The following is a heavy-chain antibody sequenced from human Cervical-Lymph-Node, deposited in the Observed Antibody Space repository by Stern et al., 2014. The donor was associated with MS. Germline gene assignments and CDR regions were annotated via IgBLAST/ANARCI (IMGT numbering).Heavy chain of an antibody. D-gene: IGHD1-7*01. Sequence: QVQLVQSGAEVKEPGASVKVSCKASGYTLIDYYMFWVRQAPGQGLEWMGGINPDSGDTNYAQKFQGRVTMTTNTSISTAYMELSSLRSEDTAVYYCARMYNWNSYYFYGMDVWGQGTTVTVSS. V-gene: IGHV1-2*02. J-gene: IGHJ6*02. CDR3: ARMYNWNSYYFYGMDV. CDR2: INPDSGDT. CDR1: GYTLIDYY.